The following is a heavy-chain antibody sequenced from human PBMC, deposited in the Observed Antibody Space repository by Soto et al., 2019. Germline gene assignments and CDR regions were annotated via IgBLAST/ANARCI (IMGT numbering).Heavy chain of an antibody. Sequence: QVQLVQSGAEVKSPGASVKVSCKASGYTFTSYDINWVRQATGQGFEWMGWMNPNSGGTRYVQKFQGRVTMTRDTSISTAYMELSSLTSEDTAVYYCARGPTGMIYYWGQGTLVTVSS. D-gene: IGHD3-16*01. CDR3: ARGPTGMIYY. CDR1: GYTFTSYD. J-gene: IGHJ4*02. CDR2: MNPNSGGT. V-gene: IGHV1-8*01.